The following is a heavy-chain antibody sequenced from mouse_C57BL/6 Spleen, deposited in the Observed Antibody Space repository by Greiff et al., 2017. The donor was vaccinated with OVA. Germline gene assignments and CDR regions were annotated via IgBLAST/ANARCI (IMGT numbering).Heavy chain of an antibody. CDR3: ARDCDYDAFDY. CDR2: ISDGGSYT. Sequence: EVKLMESGGGLVKPGGSLKLSCAASGFTFSSYAMSWVRQTPEKRLEWVATISDGGSYTYYPDNVKGRFTISRDNAKNNLYLQMSHLKSEDTAMYYCARDCDYDAFDYWGQGTTLTVSS. J-gene: IGHJ2*01. CDR1: GFTFSSYA. V-gene: IGHV5-4*01. D-gene: IGHD2-4*01.